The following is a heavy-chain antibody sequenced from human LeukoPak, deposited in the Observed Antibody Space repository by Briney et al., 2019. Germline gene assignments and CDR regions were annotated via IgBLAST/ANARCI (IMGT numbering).Heavy chain of an antibody. CDR3: ARARGSSSRLPEFYYYHYMDV. CDR1: GGSISSGSYY. V-gene: IGHV4-61*02. CDR2: IYTSGST. J-gene: IGHJ6*03. D-gene: IGHD6-13*01. Sequence: PSETLSLTCTVSGGSISSGSYYWSWIRQPAGKGLEWIGRIYTSGSTNYNPSLKSRVTISVDTSKNQFSLKLSSVTAADTAVYYCARARGSSSRLPEFYYYHYMDVWGKGTTVTISS.